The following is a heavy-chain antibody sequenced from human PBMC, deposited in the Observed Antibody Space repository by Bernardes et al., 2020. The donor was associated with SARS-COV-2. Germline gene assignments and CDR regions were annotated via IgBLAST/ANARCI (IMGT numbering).Heavy chain of an antibody. CDR1: GFTFDDYA. CDR3: AKDMGDFWSGYSYYFDY. J-gene: IGHJ4*02. D-gene: IGHD3-3*01. CDR2: ISWNSGSI. Sequence: GGSLRLSCAASGFTFDDYAMHWVRQAPGKGLEWVSGISWNSGSIGYADSVKGRFTISRDNAKNSLYLQMNSLRAEDTALYYCAKDMGDFWSGYSYYFDYWGQGTLVTVSS. V-gene: IGHV3-9*01.